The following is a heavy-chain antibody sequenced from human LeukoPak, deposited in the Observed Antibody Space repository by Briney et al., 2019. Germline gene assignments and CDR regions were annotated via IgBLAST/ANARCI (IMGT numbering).Heavy chain of an antibody. CDR2: IWYDGSNK. CDR3: AREAYGSGSYYNWFDP. Sequence: GRSLRLSCAASGFTFSSYGMHWVRQAPGKGLEWVAVIWYDGSNKYYADSVKGRFTISRDNSKNTLYLQMNSLRAEDTAVYYCAREAYGSGSYYNWFDPWGQGTLVTVSS. V-gene: IGHV3-33*01. D-gene: IGHD3-10*01. J-gene: IGHJ5*02. CDR1: GFTFSSYG.